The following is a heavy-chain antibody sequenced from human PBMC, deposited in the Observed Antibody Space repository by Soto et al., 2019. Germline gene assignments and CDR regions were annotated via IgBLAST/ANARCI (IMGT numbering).Heavy chain of an antibody. CDR1: GYRFSTYW. CDR3: ARHGRPTSPPYYYGMDV. V-gene: IGHV5-51*01. CDR2: IYPGDSDT. J-gene: IGHJ6*02. D-gene: IGHD1-1*01. Sequence: GESLKISCQASGYRFSTYWIGWVRQTPGKGLEWMGIIYPGDSDTRYSPSFRGQVTISADKSITTAYLQWSSLKASDTAIYYCARHGRPTSPPYYYGMDVWGQGTTVTVSS.